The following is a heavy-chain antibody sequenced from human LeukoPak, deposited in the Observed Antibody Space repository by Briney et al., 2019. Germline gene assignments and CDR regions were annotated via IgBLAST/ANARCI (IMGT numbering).Heavy chain of an antibody. D-gene: IGHD3-22*01. Sequence: GGSLRLSCAASGFTLSSYEMNWVRQAPGKGLEWVSYISSSGSTIYYADSVKGRFTISRDNAKNSLYLQMNSLRAKDTAVYYCARDVGYYDSSGYYYIDWFDPWGQGTLVTVSS. CDR2: ISSSGSTI. V-gene: IGHV3-48*03. CDR3: ARDVGYYDSSGYYYIDWFDP. J-gene: IGHJ5*02. CDR1: GFTLSSYE.